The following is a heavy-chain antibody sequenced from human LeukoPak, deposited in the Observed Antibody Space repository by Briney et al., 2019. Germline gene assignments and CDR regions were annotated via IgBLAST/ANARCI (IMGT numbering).Heavy chain of an antibody. CDR2: ISGQTGKT. CDR1: GYTFSNYG. J-gene: IGHJ4*02. Sequence: ASVKVSCKASGYTFSNYGISWVRQATGRGLEWMGWISGQTGKTKQAQKFQGRITLTTDSATNTAYMELRSLTSDDTAVYYCARDLECSSTSCPPGYWGQGTLVTVSS. D-gene: IGHD2-2*01. V-gene: IGHV1-18*01. CDR3: ARDLECSSTSCPPGY.